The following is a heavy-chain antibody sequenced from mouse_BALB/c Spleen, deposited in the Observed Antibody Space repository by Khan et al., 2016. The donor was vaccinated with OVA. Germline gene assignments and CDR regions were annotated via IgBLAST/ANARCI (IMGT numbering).Heavy chain of an antibody. CDR3: ARHNFGPFAY. CDR2: INSDGTYT. Sequence: VELVESGGGLVKPGGSLKLSCAASGFTFSSFAMSWVRQTPEKRLEWVATINSDGTYTYYPDSVKGRFTISRDKAKNTLYLQMNSLRSEDTAMYYCARHNFGPFAYWGQGTLVTVSA. CDR1: GFTFSSFA. D-gene: IGHD1-3*01. J-gene: IGHJ3*01. V-gene: IGHV5-9-3*01.